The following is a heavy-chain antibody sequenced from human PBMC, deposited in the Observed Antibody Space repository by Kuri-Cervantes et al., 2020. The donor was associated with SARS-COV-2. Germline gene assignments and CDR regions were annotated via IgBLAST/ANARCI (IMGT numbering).Heavy chain of an antibody. CDR2: ISGSGDST. CDR3: AKTFYGLSGMDV. D-gene: IGHD4-17*01. CDR1: GFTFTSYA. J-gene: IGHJ6*02. Sequence: GESLKISCAASGFTFTSYAMSWVRLAPGKGLEWVSAISGSGDSTYYADSVKGRFTISRDNSRNTLYLQMKSLRAEDTALYYCAKTFYGLSGMDVRGQGTTVTVSS. V-gene: IGHV3-23*01.